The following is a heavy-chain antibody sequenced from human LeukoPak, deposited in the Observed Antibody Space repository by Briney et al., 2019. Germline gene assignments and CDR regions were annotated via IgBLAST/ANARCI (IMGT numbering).Heavy chain of an antibody. Sequence: GASVKVSCKASGYIFTAYYLHWVRQTPGQGLEWMGYIHPYRGVTNYAQKFQGRVTMTRDTSISTAYMELSRLRSDDTAVYYCARVRYRLAETYIDYWGQGTLVTVSS. J-gene: IGHJ4*02. D-gene: IGHD3-16*01. CDR1: GYIFTAYY. V-gene: IGHV1-2*02. CDR2: IHPYRGVT. CDR3: ARVRYRLAETYIDY.